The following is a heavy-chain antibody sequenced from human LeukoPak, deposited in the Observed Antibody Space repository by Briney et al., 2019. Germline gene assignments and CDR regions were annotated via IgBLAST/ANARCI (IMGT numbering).Heavy chain of an antibody. J-gene: IGHJ3*02. CDR1: GFSFNSYW. CDR2: IGQDGSER. Sequence: GGSLRLSCSASGFSFNSYWMSWVRQAPGTGLEWVANIGQDGSERYYADSLKGRFTISRDNAKNSLYLQMNSLRAEDTAMYYCARDWSFDSDDYYLYGFDIWGQGTRVTVSS. CDR3: ARDWSFDSDDYYLYGFDI. V-gene: IGHV3-7*01. D-gene: IGHD3-22*01.